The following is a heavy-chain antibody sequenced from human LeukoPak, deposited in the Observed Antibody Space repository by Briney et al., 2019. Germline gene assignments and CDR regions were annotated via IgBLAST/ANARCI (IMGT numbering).Heavy chain of an antibody. J-gene: IGHJ4*02. V-gene: IGHV4-39*01. CDR1: GGSISSTGTTSY. Sequence: SETLSLTCTVSGGSISSTGTTSYWRWIRQPPGKGLEYIASINYAGTTYYNPSLKSRVVISVDTSKNQFSLELSSVTAADTAVYYCARVPGYYDRSGYHFESIDYWGQGTLVTVSS. CDR3: ARVPGYYDRSGYHFESIDY. D-gene: IGHD3-22*01. CDR2: INYAGTT.